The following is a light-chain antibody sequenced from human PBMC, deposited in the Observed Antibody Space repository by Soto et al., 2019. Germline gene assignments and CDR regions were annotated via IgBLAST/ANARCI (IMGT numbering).Light chain of an antibody. CDR1: QSVSSSF. V-gene: IGKV3-20*01. J-gene: IGKJ4*01. Sequence: PGERATLSCRASQSVSSSFLAWYQQKPGQAPRLLIYAASRRAAGIPDRFSGSGSGTDFTLTISRLDPGDFAVYFCQHYGSSPLTFGGGTRWIS. CDR2: AAS. CDR3: QHYGSSPLT.